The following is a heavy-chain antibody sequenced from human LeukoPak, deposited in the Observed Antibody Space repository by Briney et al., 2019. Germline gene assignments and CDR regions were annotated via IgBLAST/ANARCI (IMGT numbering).Heavy chain of an antibody. V-gene: IGHV3-30*04. J-gene: IGHJ5*02. CDR3: ARVGETGTVTLELDL. CDR2: MSFDGSFE. D-gene: IGHD1-7*01. Sequence: PGGSLRLSCVASGFPFADYSLHWVRQAPGKGLEWVALMSFDGSFENFADSVKGRFTISIDTARNTLYLHMGSLGVEDSAVYYCARVGETGTVTLELDLWGQGALVTVSS. CDR1: GFPFADYS.